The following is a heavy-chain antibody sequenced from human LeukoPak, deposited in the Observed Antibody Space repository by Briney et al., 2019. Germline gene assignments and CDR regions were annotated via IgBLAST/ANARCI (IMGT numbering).Heavy chain of an antibody. Sequence: GGSLRLSCAASGFTFSSYAMHWVRQAPGKGLEWVAVISYDGSNKYYADSVKGRFTISRDNSKNTLYLQMNSLRAEDTAVYYCVRNIAAAAEFDYWGQGTLVTVSS. V-gene: IGHV3-30-3*01. CDR1: GFTFSSYA. D-gene: IGHD6-13*01. CDR3: VRNIAAAAEFDY. CDR2: ISYDGSNK. J-gene: IGHJ4*02.